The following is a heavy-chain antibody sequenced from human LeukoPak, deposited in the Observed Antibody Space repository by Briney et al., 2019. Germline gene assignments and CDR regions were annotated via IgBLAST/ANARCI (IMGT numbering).Heavy chain of an antibody. CDR2: VGGSGGST. J-gene: IGHJ6*02. D-gene: IGHD2-2*01. Sequence: PGGSLRLSCAASGFTFSTYAMTWVRQAPGKGLEWVSAVGGSGGSTYYADSVKGRFTISRDNSKNTLYLQMNSLRAEDTAVYYCAKDKGYIVVVPDYAMDVWGQGTTVTVSS. CDR3: AKDKGYIVVVPDYAMDV. V-gene: IGHV3-23*01. CDR1: GFTFSTYA.